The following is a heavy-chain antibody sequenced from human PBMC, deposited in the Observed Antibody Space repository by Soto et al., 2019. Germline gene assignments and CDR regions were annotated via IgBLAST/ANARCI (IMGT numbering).Heavy chain of an antibody. D-gene: IGHD3-10*01. V-gene: IGHV3-13*01. J-gene: IGHJ6*03. CDR1: GFTLSTYD. CDR3: PTGPHSASGYYYMEA. Sequence: GGSLRLSCAASGFTLSTYDMHWVRQDTGKGLEWVAGPSYAGDTYYPGSVKGRFTVSRESAKNSLYLQMNSLPAGDTAVYCFPTGPHSASGYYYMEAWGKGTTVTVSS. CDR2: PSYAGDT.